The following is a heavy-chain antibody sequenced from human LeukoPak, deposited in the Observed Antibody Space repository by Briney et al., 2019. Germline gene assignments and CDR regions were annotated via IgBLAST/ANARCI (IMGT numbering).Heavy chain of an antibody. CDR2: ISYSGST. CDR1: GGSISSYY. Sequence: SETLSLTCTVSGGSISSYYWSWIRQPPGKGLEWIGYISYSGSTKYNPSLKSRVTISIDTSKKQFSLNLSSVTAADTAVYYGARHRQYDADVFDIWGQGTMVTVSS. V-gene: IGHV4-59*08. J-gene: IGHJ3*02. D-gene: IGHD2-8*01. CDR3: ARHRQYDADVFDI.